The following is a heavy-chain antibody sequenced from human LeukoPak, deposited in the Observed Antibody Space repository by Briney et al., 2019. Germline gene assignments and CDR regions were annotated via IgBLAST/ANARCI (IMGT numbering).Heavy chain of an antibody. D-gene: IGHD5-12*01. CDR1: GGTFSSYA. CDR3: ARGTYSAYDLGSYMDV. CDR2: IIPIFGTA. V-gene: IGHV1-69*06. J-gene: IGHJ6*03. Sequence: RASVKVSCKASGGTFSSYAISWVRQAPGQGLEWMGGIIPIFGTANYAQKFKGRVRITAEKSTSTTYMEMSSLRSEDTAVYYCARGTYSAYDLGSYMDVWGKGTTVTVAS.